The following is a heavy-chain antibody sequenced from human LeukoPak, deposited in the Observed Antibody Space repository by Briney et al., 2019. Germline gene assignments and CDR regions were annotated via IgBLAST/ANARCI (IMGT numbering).Heavy chain of an antibody. CDR2: IYTTGST. Sequence: SETLSLSCIASGSSISSYYWNWIRQPPGKGLEWIGRIYTTGSTNYNPSLKSRVTMSVDTSKNQFSLKLSSVTAADTAVYYCARAAHSGSLAPFDYWGQGTLVTVSS. V-gene: IGHV4-4*07. J-gene: IGHJ4*02. CDR3: ARAAHSGSLAPFDY. D-gene: IGHD1-26*01. CDR1: GSSISSYY.